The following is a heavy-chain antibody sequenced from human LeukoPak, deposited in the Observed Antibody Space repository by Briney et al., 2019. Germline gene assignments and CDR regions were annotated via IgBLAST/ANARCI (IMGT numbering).Heavy chain of an antibody. CDR3: AKDRPALEEWAFDI. V-gene: IGHV3-30*02. Sequence: GGSLRLSCAASGFTFSSYGMHWVRQAPGKGLEWVAFIRYDGSNKYYADSVKGRFTVSRDNSKNTLYVQMNSLRVEDTAVYYCAKDRPALEEWAFDIWGQGTMVTVSS. D-gene: IGHD2-8*01. J-gene: IGHJ3*02. CDR1: GFTFSSYG. CDR2: IRYDGSNK.